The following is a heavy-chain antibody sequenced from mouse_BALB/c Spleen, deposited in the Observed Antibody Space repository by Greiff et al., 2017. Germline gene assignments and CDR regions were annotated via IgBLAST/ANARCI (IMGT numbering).Heavy chain of an antibody. CDR1: GYSITSGFY. CDR3: ARDYGYDGGCAY. D-gene: IGHD2-2*01. CDR2: ISYDGSN. V-gene: IGHV3-6*02. Sequence: EVQLVESGPGLVKPSQSLSLTCSVTGYSITSGFYWNWIRQFPGNKLEWMGYISYDGSNNYNPSLKNRISITRDTSKNQFFLKLNSVTTEDTATYYCARDYGYDGGCAYWGQGTLVTVSA. J-gene: IGHJ3*01.